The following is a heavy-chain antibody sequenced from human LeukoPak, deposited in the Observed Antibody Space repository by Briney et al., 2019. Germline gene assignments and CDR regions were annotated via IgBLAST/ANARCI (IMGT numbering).Heavy chain of an antibody. CDR3: AKDLSRAVAADWFDP. D-gene: IGHD6-19*01. CDR1: GFTFSNYD. J-gene: IGHJ5*02. CDR2: ISDSGGST. V-gene: IGHV3-23*01. Sequence: PGGSLTLSCADSGFTFSNYDMSWVRQAPGKGLEWVSSISDSGGSTYYADSVKGRFTISRDNSKNTLYLQMTNLRAADTAVYYCAKDLSRAVAADWFDPWDQGSLVTVSS.